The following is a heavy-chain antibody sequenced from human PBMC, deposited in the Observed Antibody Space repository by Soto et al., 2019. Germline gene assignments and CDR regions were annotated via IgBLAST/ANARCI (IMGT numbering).Heavy chain of an antibody. V-gene: IGHV3-23*01. CDR1: GFTFNRHG. CDR2: ITASGGTT. J-gene: IGHJ4*02. CDR3: AKVMGCWVTQYYFDY. D-gene: IGHD2-21*02. Sequence: EVQLLESGGGLVQPGGSLRLSCGASGFTFNRHGMSWVRQAPGKGLEWVSAITASGGTTYYADSVKGRFTISRDNSKGTLFLQMNSLLAEDTAIYYCAKVMGCWVTQYYFDYWGQGALVTVSS.